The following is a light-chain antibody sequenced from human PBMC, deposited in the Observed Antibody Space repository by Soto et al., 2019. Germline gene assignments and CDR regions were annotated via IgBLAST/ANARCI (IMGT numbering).Light chain of an antibody. Sequence: QSVLTQPASVSGSPGQSITISCTGTRSEVGGYNYVSWYQQHPGKAPNLIIFDVSNRPSGVSNRFSGSKSGNSASLTISGLQAEDDADYYCSSYTGSNTPVVFGGGTKLTVL. J-gene: IGLJ2*01. V-gene: IGLV2-14*01. CDR3: SSYTGSNTPVV. CDR1: RSEVGGYNY. CDR2: DVS.